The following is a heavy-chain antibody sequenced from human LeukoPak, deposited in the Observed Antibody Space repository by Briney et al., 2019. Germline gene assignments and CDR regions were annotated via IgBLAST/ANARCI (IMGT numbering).Heavy chain of an antibody. V-gene: IGHV1-2*06. J-gene: IGHJ5*02. CDR1: GYTFTGYY. Sequence: ASVKVSCKASGYTFTGYYMHWVRQAPGQGLEWMGRINPNSGGTNYAQKFQGRVTMTRDTSISTAYMELSRLRSDDTAVYYCARGCEWDVVVPAAIKVNNWFDPWGQGTLVTVSS. D-gene: IGHD2-2*01. CDR3: ARGCEWDVVVPAAIKVNNWFDP. CDR2: INPNSGGT.